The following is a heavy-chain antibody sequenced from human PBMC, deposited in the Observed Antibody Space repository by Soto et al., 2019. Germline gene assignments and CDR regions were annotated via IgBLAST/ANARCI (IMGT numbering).Heavy chain of an antibody. V-gene: IGHV4-4*02. CDR2: IYHSGST. CDR1: SGSISSSNW. CDR3: ARAMEGSEDAFDI. Sequence: SETLFLTCAVSSGSISSSNWWSWVRQPPGKGLEWSGEIYHSGSTNYNPSLKSRVTISVDKSKNQFSLKLSSVTAADTAVYYCARAMEGSEDAFDIWGQGTMVTVSS. D-gene: IGHD6-25*01. J-gene: IGHJ3*02.